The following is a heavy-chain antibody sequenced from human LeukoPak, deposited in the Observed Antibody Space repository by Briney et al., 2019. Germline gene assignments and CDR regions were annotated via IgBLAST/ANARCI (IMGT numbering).Heavy chain of an antibody. J-gene: IGHJ3*02. CDR2: ISSSGKTI. CDR3: ARGGGYCSDGSCSI. D-gene: IGHD2-15*01. CDR1: GFTFSDYY. Sequence: PGGTLRLSCAASGFTFSDYYMTWIRQAPGKGLEWVSHISSSGKTIYYADSVKGRFTISRDNAKNSLYLQMNSLRAEDTAVYYCARGGGYCSDGSCSIWGQGTMVTVSS. V-gene: IGHV3-11*04.